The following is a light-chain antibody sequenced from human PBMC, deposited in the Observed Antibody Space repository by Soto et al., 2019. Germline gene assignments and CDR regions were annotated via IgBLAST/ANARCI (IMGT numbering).Light chain of an antibody. CDR3: HSYDSSLSVV. CDR2: GNS. Sequence: QSVLTQPPSVSGAPGQRVTISCTGSSSNIGAGYDVPWYQQLPGTAPKLFIYGNSNRPSGVPYRFSGSKSGTSASLAITGLEAEDEADYYCHSYDSSLSVVFGGGTKLTVL. CDR1: SSNIGAGYD. J-gene: IGLJ2*01. V-gene: IGLV1-40*01.